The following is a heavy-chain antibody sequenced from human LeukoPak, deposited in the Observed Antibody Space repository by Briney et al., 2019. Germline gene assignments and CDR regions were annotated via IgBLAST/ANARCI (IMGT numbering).Heavy chain of an antibody. V-gene: IGHV4-59*12. CDR1: GGSISSYY. CDR3: AREGAIAAAGTRDAFDI. Sequence: SETLSLTCTVSGGSISSYYWSWIRQPPGKGLEWIGYIYYSGSTTYNPSLKSRVTISVDTSKNQFSLKLSSVTAADTAVYYCAREGAIAAAGTRDAFDIWGQGTMVTVSS. CDR2: IYYSGST. J-gene: IGHJ3*02. D-gene: IGHD6-13*01.